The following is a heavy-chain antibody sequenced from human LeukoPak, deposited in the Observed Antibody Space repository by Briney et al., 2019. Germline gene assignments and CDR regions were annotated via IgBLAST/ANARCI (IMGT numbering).Heavy chain of an antibody. CDR3: AGEDNSSGYRPFDI. CDR1: GYTFTSYY. Sequence: ASVKVSCKASGYTFTSYYMHWVRQAPGQGLEWMGIINPSGGSTTYAQKFQGRVTMTRDMSMSTAYTELSRLRSDDTAVYYCAGEDNSSGYRPFDIWGQGTMVTVPS. D-gene: IGHD3-22*01. V-gene: IGHV1-46*01. J-gene: IGHJ3*02. CDR2: INPSGGST.